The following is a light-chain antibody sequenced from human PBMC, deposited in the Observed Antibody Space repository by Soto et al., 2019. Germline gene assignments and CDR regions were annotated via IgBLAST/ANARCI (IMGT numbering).Light chain of an antibody. CDR2: DTS. CDR3: QHRSNWPPIT. CDR1: QSVSMY. J-gene: IGKJ5*01. Sequence: EIVLTQSPANLSLSPGETAALSCRASQSVSMYLAWYQQRPGQAPRLLIYDTSNRAPGIPARFSARGFGTDFTLIISNLEPEDSAVYYCQHRSNWPPITFGQGTRLEIK. V-gene: IGKV3-11*01.